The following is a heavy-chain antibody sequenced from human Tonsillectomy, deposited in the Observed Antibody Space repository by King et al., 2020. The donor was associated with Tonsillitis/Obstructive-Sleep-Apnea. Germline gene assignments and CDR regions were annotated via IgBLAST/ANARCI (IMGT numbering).Heavy chain of an antibody. D-gene: IGHD2-2*02. J-gene: IGHJ6*03. V-gene: IGHV3-30*18. CDR3: AKGYCSSTSCYTEEDYYYMDV. CDR1: GFTFSSYG. CDR2: ISYDGSNK. Sequence: VQLVESGGGVVQPGRSLRLSCAASGFTFSSYGMNWVRQAPGKGLEWVAVISYDGSNKYYADSVKGRLTISRDNSKNTLYLQMNSLRAEDTAVYYCAKGYCSSTSCYTEEDYYYMDVWGKGTTVTVSS.